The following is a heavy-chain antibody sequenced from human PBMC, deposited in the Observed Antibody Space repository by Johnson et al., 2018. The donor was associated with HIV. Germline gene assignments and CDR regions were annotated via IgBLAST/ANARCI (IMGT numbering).Heavy chain of an antibody. CDR3: ASRSEQWLGAFDI. CDR1: GFTFRNYG. D-gene: IGHD6-19*01. Sequence: QVQLVESGGGVVQPGRSLRLSCAASGFTFRNYGMHWVRQAPGKGLEWVAFIRYDGSNKYYADSVKGRFTISRDNSKNTLYLQMNSLRAEDTAVYYCASRSEQWLGAFDIWGQGTMVTVSS. J-gene: IGHJ3*02. CDR2: IRYDGSNK. V-gene: IGHV3-33*01.